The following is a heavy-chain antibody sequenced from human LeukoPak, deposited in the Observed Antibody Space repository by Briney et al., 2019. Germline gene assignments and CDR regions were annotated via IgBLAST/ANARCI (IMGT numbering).Heavy chain of an antibody. Sequence: GRSLRLSCAASGFTFSSYAMHWVRQAPGKGLEWVAVISYDGSNKYYAYSGKGRFTISRDNSKNTLYLQMNRLRAEDTAVYYCASEWGLDIVVVPAAFDWGQGTLVTVSS. D-gene: IGHD2-2*03. CDR2: ISYDGSNK. J-gene: IGHJ4*02. V-gene: IGHV3-30-3*01. CDR1: GFTFSSYA. CDR3: ASEWGLDIVVVPAAFD.